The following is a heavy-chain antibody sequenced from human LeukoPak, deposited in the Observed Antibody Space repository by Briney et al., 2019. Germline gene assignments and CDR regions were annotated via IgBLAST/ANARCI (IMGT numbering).Heavy chain of an antibody. CDR1: GFTFSNAW. V-gene: IGHV3-15*07. CDR2: IKSKTDGGTT. J-gene: IGHJ4*02. CDR3: TSKHIVVVTAILFDY. D-gene: IGHD2-21*02. Sequence: PGGSLRLSCAASGFTFSNAWMNWVRRAPGKGLEWVGRIKSKTDGGTTDYAAPVKGRFTISRDDSKNTLYLQMNSLKTEDTAVYYCTSKHIVVVTAILFDYWGQGTLVTVSS.